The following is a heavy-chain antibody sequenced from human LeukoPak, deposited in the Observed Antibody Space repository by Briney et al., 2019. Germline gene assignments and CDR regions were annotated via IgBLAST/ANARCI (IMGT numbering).Heavy chain of an antibody. CDR1: GGCISSYY. CDR3: ARAEYYFDY. CDR2: IYYSGST. D-gene: IGHD3-10*01. Sequence: SETLSLTCTVSGGCISSYYWSWIRQPPGKGLEWIGYIYYSGSTNYNPSLKSRVTISVDTSKNQFSLKLSSVTAADTAVYYCARAEYYFDYWGQGTLVTVSS. J-gene: IGHJ4*02. V-gene: IGHV4-59*01.